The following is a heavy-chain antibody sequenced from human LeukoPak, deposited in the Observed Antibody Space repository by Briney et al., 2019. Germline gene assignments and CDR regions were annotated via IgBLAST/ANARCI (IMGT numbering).Heavy chain of an antibody. Sequence: GGSLRLSWAASGFTFSSYAMHWVRQAPGKGVGGGAVISYDGSNKYYADSVKGRFTISRDNSKNTLYLQMNSLRAEDTAVYYCARDRAYCSGGSCYSVTFDIWGQGTMVTVSS. CDR3: ARDRAYCSGGSCYSVTFDI. CDR1: GFTFSSYA. V-gene: IGHV3-30-3*01. J-gene: IGHJ3*02. CDR2: ISYDGSNK. D-gene: IGHD2-15*01.